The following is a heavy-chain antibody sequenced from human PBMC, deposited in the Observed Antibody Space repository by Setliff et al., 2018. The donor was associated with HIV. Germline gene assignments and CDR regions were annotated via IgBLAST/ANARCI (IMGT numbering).Heavy chain of an antibody. V-gene: IGHV3-30*04. CDR1: GFTFTIYS. J-gene: IGHJ4*02. CDR2: ISYDGSNE. CDR3: ARDPFIAQGFWSGYYSDY. D-gene: IGHD3-3*01. Sequence: GGSLRLFCAASGFTFTIYSMHWVRQAPGKGLEWVALISYDGSNEYYADSVKGRFTISRDNSKNTLYLQMNSLRAEDTAVYYCARDPFIAQGFWSGYYSDYWGQGTLVTVSS.